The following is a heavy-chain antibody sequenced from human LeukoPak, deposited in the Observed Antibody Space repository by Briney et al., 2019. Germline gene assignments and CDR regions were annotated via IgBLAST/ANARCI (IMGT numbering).Heavy chain of an antibody. Sequence: ASVKVSCKASGYTFTSYFIHWVRQAPGQRREWMGRINAGNDDTKYSQSLQGRVTITRDTSASTASLELSSLTSEDTAVYYCARGGIATVTTDFDYWGQGTLVTVSS. V-gene: IGHV1-3*01. CDR1: GYTFTSYF. CDR3: ARGGIATVTTDFDY. J-gene: IGHJ4*02. D-gene: IGHD4-11*01. CDR2: INAGNDDT.